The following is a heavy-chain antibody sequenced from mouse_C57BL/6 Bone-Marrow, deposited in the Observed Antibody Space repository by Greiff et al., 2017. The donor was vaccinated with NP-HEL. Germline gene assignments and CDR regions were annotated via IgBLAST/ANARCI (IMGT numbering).Heavy chain of an antibody. CDR2: IDPSDSYT. J-gene: IGHJ2*01. V-gene: IGHV1-69*01. CDR3: ASAQARGY. D-gene: IGHD3-2*02. CDR1: GYTFTSYW. Sequence: VKLQQPGAELVMPGASVKLSCKASGYTFTSYWMHWVKQRPGQGLEWIGEIDPSDSYTNYNQKFKGKSTLTVDKSSSTAYMQLSSLTSEDSAVYYCASAQARGYWGQGTTLTVSS.